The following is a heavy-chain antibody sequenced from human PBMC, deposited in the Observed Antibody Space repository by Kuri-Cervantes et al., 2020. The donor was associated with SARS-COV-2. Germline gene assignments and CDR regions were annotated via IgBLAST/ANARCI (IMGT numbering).Heavy chain of an antibody. CDR2: INHSGST. CDR1: GGSFSGYY. J-gene: IGHJ4*02. V-gene: IGHV4-34*09. CDR3: ARGREMATKSMGFDY. D-gene: IGHD5-24*01. Sequence: SQTLSLPCAVYGGSFSGYYWSWIRQPPGKGLEWLGEINHSGSTYYNPSLKSLVTISVDTSKNQFSLKLSSVTAADAAVYYCARGREMATKSMGFDYWGQGTLVTVSS.